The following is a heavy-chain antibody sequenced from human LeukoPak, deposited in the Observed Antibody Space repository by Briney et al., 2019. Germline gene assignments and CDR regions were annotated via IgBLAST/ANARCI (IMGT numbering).Heavy chain of an antibody. V-gene: IGHV3-21*01. J-gene: IGHJ2*01. CDR2: ISSSSSYI. CDR1: GFTFSSYS. D-gene: IGHD3-9*01. CDR3: VGNLPPYYDILTGYSRLWYFDL. Sequence: GGSLRLSCAASGFTFSSYSMNWVRQAPGKGLEWVSSISSSSSYIYYADSVKGRFTISRDNAKNSLYLQMNSLRAEDTAVYYCVGNLPPYYDILTGYSRLWYFDLWGRGTLVTVSS.